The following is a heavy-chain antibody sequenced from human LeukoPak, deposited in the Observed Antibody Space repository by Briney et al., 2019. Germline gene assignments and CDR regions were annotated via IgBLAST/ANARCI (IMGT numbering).Heavy chain of an antibody. J-gene: IGHJ3*02. CDR3: AISKDYYDSSGYYSYPFDI. CDR2: INPNSGDT. CDR1: GYTFTGDY. V-gene: IGHV1-2*02. Sequence: ASVKVSCKASGYTFTGDYMHWVRQAPGQGLEWMGWINPNSGDTNYAQKFQGRVTMTRDTSISTAYMELSRLRSDDTAVYYCAISKDYYDSSGYYSYPFDIWGQGTMVTVSS. D-gene: IGHD3-22*01.